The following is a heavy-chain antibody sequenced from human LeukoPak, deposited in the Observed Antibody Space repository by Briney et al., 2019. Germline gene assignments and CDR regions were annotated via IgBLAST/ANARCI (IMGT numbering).Heavy chain of an antibody. Sequence: GGSLRLSCAASGFTFSSYAMSWVRQAPGKGLEWVSYISSSGSTIYYADSVKGRFTISRDNAKNSLYLQMNSLRAEDTAVYYCTRHVVALGFDYWGQGTLVTVSS. CDR1: GFTFSSYA. J-gene: IGHJ4*02. V-gene: IGHV3-48*04. D-gene: IGHD3-22*01. CDR2: ISSSGSTI. CDR3: TRHVVALGFDY.